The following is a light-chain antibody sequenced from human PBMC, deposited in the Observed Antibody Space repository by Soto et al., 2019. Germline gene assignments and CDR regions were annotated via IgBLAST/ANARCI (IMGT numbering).Light chain of an antibody. CDR2: DAS. J-gene: IGKJ4*01. CDR3: QQRSNWPPLT. V-gene: IGKV3-11*01. CDR1: QSVSSY. Sequence: EIVLTQSPATLSLSPGDRATLSCRASQSVSSYLAWYQQKPGQAPRLLIYDASTMSTGIPARFSGSGSGTDFSLTISSREPEDFAVYYCQQRSNWPPLTFGGGTKVEIK.